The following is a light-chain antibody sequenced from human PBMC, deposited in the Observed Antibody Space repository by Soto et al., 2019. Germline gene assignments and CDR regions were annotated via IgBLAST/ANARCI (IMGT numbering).Light chain of an antibody. V-gene: IGKV1-6*02. Sequence: IQMTQSPYSLSASLGDSFTITCRASRDVGSDVSWYQQKPGQAPKLVIYAASNLYTGVPSRFSGRRSGTEFTLTISSLQPEDFASYYCLQDYGDSWTFGQGTKVDIK. J-gene: IGKJ1*01. CDR2: AAS. CDR3: LQDYGDSWT. CDR1: RDVGSD.